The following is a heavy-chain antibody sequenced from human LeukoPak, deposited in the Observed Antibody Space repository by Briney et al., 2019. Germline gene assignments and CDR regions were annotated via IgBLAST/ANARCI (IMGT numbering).Heavy chain of an antibody. D-gene: IGHD5-18*01. V-gene: IGHV3-30*18. CDR1: GFTFSSYG. CDR3: AKLWLWGSDAFDI. Sequence: PGGSLRLSCAASGFTFSSYGMHWVRQAPGKGLEWVAVISYDGCNKYYADSVKGRFTISRDNSKNTLYLQMNSLRAEDTAVYYCAKLWLWGSDAFDIWGQGTMVTVSS. J-gene: IGHJ3*02. CDR2: ISYDGCNK.